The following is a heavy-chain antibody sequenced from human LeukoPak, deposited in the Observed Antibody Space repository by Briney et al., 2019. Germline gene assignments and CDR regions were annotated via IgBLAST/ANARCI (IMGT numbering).Heavy chain of an antibody. CDR2: INHRGRT. Sequence: PSETLSLTCAVYGESLNDYYWSWIRQPPGKGLEWIGEINHRGRTNYNPSLKSRVTISVDTSKNQFSLRLSSVTAADTAMYYCARVDYGDYSKDFDYWGQGILVTVSS. CDR3: ARVDYGDYSKDFDY. V-gene: IGHV4-34*01. CDR1: GESLNDYY. D-gene: IGHD4-17*01. J-gene: IGHJ4*02.